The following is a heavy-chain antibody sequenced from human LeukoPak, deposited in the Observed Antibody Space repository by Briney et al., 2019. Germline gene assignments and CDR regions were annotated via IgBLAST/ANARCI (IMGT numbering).Heavy chain of an antibody. CDR2: ISGSGGST. Sequence: TGGSLRLSCAASGFTFSSYAMSWVRQAPGKGLEWVSAISGSGGSTYYADSVKGRFTISRDNSKNTLYLQMNSLRAEDTAVYYCAKGGKFSVLRYFDWLGYYFDYWGQGTLVTVSS. CDR3: AKGGKFSVLRYFDWLGYYFDY. CDR1: GFTFSSYA. J-gene: IGHJ4*02. V-gene: IGHV3-23*01. D-gene: IGHD3-9*01.